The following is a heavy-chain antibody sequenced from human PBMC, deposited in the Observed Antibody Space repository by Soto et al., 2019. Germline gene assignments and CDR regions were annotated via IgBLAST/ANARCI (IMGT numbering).Heavy chain of an antibody. Sequence: GASVKVSCKASGYTFTSYDINWVRQATGQGLEWMGWMNPNSGNTGYAQKFQGRVTMTRNTSISTAYMELSSLRSEDTAVYYCARNRRSYDFWSGPGDYYYYMDVWGKGTTVTVSS. CDR2: MNPNSGNT. CDR3: ARNRRSYDFWSGPGDYYYYMDV. CDR1: GYTFTSYD. V-gene: IGHV1-8*01. J-gene: IGHJ6*03. D-gene: IGHD3-3*01.